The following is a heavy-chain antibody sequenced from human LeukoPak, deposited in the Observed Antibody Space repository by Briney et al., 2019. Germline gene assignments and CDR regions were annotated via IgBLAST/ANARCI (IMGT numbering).Heavy chain of an antibody. CDR1: GFTFDDYA. CDR2: ISWNSGSI. V-gene: IGHV3-9*01. D-gene: IGHD6-13*01. Sequence: TGGSLRLSCAASGFTFDDYAMHWVRQAPGKGLEWVSGISWNSGSIGYADSVKGRFTISRDSAKNSLYLQMNSLRAEDTALYYCAKDRGYSSSWCTHWGQGTLVTVSS. J-gene: IGHJ4*02. CDR3: AKDRGYSSSWCTH.